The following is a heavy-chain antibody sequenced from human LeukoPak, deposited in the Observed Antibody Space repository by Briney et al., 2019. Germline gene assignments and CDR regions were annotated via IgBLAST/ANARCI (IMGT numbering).Heavy chain of an antibody. J-gene: IGHJ4*02. V-gene: IGHV3-21*01. Sequence: GGSLRLSCAASGFTFSSNSMNWVRQAPGKGLEWVSSISSSSSYIYYANSVKVRFTISRDNAKNSLYLQMNSLRAEDTAVYYCASGAPVDYWGQGTLVTVSS. CDR2: ISSSSSYI. D-gene: IGHD1-26*01. CDR3: ASGAPVDY. CDR1: GFTFSSNS.